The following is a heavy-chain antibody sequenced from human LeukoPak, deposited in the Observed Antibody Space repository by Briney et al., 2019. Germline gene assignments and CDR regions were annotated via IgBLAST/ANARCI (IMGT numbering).Heavy chain of an antibody. J-gene: IGHJ4*02. CDR3: ARDPFWCGGDCHNSY. V-gene: IGHV4-39*07. D-gene: IGHD2-21*02. Sequence: NSSETLSLTCTVSGGSISSSSYYWGWIRQPPGKGLEWIGSIYYSGSTYYNPSLKSRVTISVDTSKNQFSLKLSSVTAADTAVYYCARDPFWCGGDCHNSYWGQGTLVTVSS. CDR1: GGSISSSSYY. CDR2: IYYSGST.